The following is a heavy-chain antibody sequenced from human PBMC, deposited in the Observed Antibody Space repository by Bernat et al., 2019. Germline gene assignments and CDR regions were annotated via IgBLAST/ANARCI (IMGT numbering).Heavy chain of an antibody. J-gene: IGHJ6*03. Sequence: QVQLVESGGGVVQPGRSLRLSCAASGFTFRNHGMHWVRQALGKGLEWVAVIWYDGSNEYYADSVKGRFTISRDNSKNTLHLQMNSLRDEDTAVYYYARDLRSTHMDVWGKGTTVTVSS. V-gene: IGHV3-33*01. CDR3: ARDLRSTHMDV. CDR2: IWYDGSNE. CDR1: GFTFRNHG.